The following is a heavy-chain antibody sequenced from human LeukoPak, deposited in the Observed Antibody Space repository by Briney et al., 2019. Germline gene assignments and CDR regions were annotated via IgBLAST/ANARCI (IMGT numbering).Heavy chain of an antibody. J-gene: IGHJ4*02. Sequence: GGSLRLSCAAPGFMFGHYSMNWVRQAPGKGLEWVSGINWNGGRTGYADSVKGRFTISRDNAKNSLYLQMNSLRAEDTALYYCARDYDYGDYPGYWGQGTLVTVSS. V-gene: IGHV3-20*04. CDR3: ARDYDYGDYPGY. CDR1: GFMFGHYS. D-gene: IGHD4-17*01. CDR2: INWNGGRT.